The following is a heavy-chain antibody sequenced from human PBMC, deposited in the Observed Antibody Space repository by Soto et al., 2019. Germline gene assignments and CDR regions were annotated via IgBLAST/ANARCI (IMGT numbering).Heavy chain of an antibody. Sequence: QVQLVESGGGVVQPGRSLRLSCAASGFTFSSYAMHWVRQAPGKGLEWVAVISYDGSNKYYADSVKGRFTISRDNSKNTLYLQMNSRRDEDTAVYYCARDQSPMVRVKYYYGMDVWGQGTTVTVSS. CDR1: GFTFSSYA. V-gene: IGHV3-30-3*01. J-gene: IGHJ6*02. CDR2: ISYDGSNK. D-gene: IGHD3-10*01. CDR3: ARDQSPMVRVKYYYGMDV.